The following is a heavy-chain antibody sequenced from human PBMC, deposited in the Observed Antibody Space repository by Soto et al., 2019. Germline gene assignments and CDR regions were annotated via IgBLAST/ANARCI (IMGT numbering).Heavy chain of an antibody. CDR3: ARGWGHYDILTGYYTSSWLDP. Sequence: ASVKVSCKASGYTFTSYYMHWVRQAPGQGLEWMGIINPSGGSTSYAQKFQGRVTMTRDTSTSTVYMELSSLRSEDTAVYYCARGWGHYDILTGYYTSSWLDPWGQGTLVTGSS. D-gene: IGHD3-9*01. J-gene: IGHJ5*02. CDR1: GYTFTSYY. V-gene: IGHV1-46*03. CDR2: INPSGGST.